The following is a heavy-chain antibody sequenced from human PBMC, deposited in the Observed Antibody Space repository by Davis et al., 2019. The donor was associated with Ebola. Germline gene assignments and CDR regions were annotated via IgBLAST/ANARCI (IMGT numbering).Heavy chain of an antibody. Sequence: GGSLRLSCKGSGYSFTSYWIGWVRQMPGKGLEWMGIIYPGHSDTRYSPSFQGQVTISADKSISTAYLQWSSLKASDTAMYYCARRSSGSWYTWVDYWGQGTLVTVSS. V-gene: IGHV5-51*01. CDR3: ARRSSGSWYTWVDY. J-gene: IGHJ4*02. CDR1: GYSFTSYW. CDR2: IYPGHSDT. D-gene: IGHD6-13*01.